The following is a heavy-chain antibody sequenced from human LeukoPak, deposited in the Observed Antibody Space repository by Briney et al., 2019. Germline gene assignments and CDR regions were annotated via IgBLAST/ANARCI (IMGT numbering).Heavy chain of an antibody. CDR1: GYTFTSYL. J-gene: IGHJ4*02. D-gene: IGHD3-22*01. CDR3: ASPILVGTVAFFDT. V-gene: IGHV1-3*04. CDR2: INTGNGNT. Sequence: ASVKVSCQASGYTFTSYLMHWVRPAPAQRREWMGLINTGNGNTHYPQEFQGRATITRDTSASTAYMDLSRLRSDDTPVYYCASPILVGTVAFFDTWGERTLVTVSS.